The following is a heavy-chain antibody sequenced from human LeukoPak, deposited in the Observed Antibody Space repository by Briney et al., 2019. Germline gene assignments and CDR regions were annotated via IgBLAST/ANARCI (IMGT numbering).Heavy chain of an antibody. Sequence: GGSLRLSCAASGFTFSSYWMHWVRQAPGKGLVWVSRINSDGSSTSYADSVKGRFTISRDNAKNTLYLQMNSLRAEVTAVYYCANPYDFWSGFSAPHIWGQGTMVTVSS. J-gene: IGHJ3*02. D-gene: IGHD3-3*01. CDR2: INSDGSST. CDR1: GFTFSSYW. V-gene: IGHV3-74*01. CDR3: ANPYDFWSGFSAPHI.